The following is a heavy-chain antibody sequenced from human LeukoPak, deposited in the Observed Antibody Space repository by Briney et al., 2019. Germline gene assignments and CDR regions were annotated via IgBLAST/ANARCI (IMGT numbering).Heavy chain of an antibody. D-gene: IGHD1-7*01. CDR3: ARLRNADWNYRSYFDY. CDR1: GGSSSGYY. V-gene: IGHV4-34*01. J-gene: IGHJ4*02. Sequence: SETLSLTCAVYGGSSSGYYWSWIRQPPGKGLEWIGEINHSGSTNYNPSLKSRVTISVDTSKNQFSLKLSSVTAADTAVYYCARLRNADWNYRSYFDYWGQGTLVTVSS. CDR2: INHSGST.